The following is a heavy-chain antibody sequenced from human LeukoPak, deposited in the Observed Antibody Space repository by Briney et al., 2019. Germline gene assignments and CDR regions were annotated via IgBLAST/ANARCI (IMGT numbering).Heavy chain of an antibody. D-gene: IGHD3-9*01. CDR3: ARGCDYDILTGYHTHWYFDL. CDR2: INPNSGGT. J-gene: IGHJ2*01. CDR1: GYTFTGYY. Sequence: ASVKVSCKASGYTFTGYYMHWVRQAPGQGLEWMGWINPNSGGTNYAQKFQGWVTMTRDTSISTAYMELSRLRSDDTAVYYCARGCDYDILTGYHTHWYFDLWGRGTLVTVSS. V-gene: IGHV1-2*04.